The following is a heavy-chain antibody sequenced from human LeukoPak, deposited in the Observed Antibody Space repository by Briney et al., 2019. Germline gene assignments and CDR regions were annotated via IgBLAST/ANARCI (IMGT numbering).Heavy chain of an antibody. D-gene: IGHD6-19*01. Sequence: GGSLRLSCAASGFTFSSYGMHWVRQAPGKGLEWVAFIRYDGSNKYYADSVKGRFTISRDNSKNTLYLQMNGLRAEDTAVYYCAKDLIAVAEGYFDYWGQGTLVTVSS. CDR1: GFTFSSYG. V-gene: IGHV3-30*02. J-gene: IGHJ4*02. CDR3: AKDLIAVAEGYFDY. CDR2: IRYDGSNK.